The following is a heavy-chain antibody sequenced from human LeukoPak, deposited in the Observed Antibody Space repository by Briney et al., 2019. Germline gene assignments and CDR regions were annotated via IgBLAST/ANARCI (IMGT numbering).Heavy chain of an antibody. J-gene: IGHJ5*02. V-gene: IGHV4-4*07. CDR1: GGSISSYY. CDR3: ARDSIAVVVARANWFDP. Sequence: SETLSLTCTVSGGSISSYYWSWIRQPAGKGLEWIGRIYTSGSTNYNPSLKSRVTMSVDTSKNQFSLKLSSVTAADTAVYYCARDSIAVVVARANWFDPWGQGTLVTVSS. D-gene: IGHD2-15*01. CDR2: IYTSGST.